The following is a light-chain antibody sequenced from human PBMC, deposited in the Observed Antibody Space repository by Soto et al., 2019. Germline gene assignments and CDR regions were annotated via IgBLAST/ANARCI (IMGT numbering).Light chain of an antibody. Sequence: QSSLTQPASVSGSPGQSITISCTGTISDVGAYNYVSWYQQHPGKAPKLMIYEVSNRPSGVSNRFSGSKYGNTASLTISGLQAEDEADYYCSSYITRSTVYVFGTGTKVTVL. V-gene: IGLV2-14*01. CDR1: ISDVGAYNY. CDR2: EVS. J-gene: IGLJ1*01. CDR3: SSYITRSTVYV.